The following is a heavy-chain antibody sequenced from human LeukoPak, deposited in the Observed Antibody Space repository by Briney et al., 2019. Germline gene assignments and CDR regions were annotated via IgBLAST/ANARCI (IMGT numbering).Heavy chain of an antibody. CDR3: ARHGPVSTMVRGAKIHYGMDV. CDR2: INHSGST. D-gene: IGHD3-10*01. Sequence: SETLSLTCAVYGGSFSGYYWSWIRQPPGKGLEWIGEINHSGSTNYNPSLKSRVTISVDTSKNQFSLKLSSVTAADTAVYYCARHGPVSTMVRGAKIHYGMDVWGQGTTVTVSS. V-gene: IGHV4-34*01. J-gene: IGHJ6*02. CDR1: GGSFSGYY.